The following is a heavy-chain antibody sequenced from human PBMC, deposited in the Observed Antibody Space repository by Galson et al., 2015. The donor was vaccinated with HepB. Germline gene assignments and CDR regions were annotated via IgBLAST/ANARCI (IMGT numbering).Heavy chain of an antibody. CDR2: INPSGGST. V-gene: IGHV1-46*01. D-gene: IGHD2-2*01. Sequence: SVKVSCKASGYTFTRYYMHWVRQAPGQGLEWMGIINPSGGSTSYAQKFQGRVTMTRDTSTSTVYMELSSLRSEDTAVYYCARVDQLLGDGMDVWGQGTTVTVSS. CDR1: GYTFTRYY. CDR3: ARVDQLLGDGMDV. J-gene: IGHJ6*02.